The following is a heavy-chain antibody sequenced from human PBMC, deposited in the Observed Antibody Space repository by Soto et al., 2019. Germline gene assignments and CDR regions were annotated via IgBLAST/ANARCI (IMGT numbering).Heavy chain of an antibody. CDR1: GFTFSSIW. CDR3: VKDMDV. Sequence: EVHLVESGGGLVEPGGSLRLSCAASGFTFSSIWMNWVRQAPGKGLEWVGRIQGKSEGGTTDYAAPVKGRFRISRDDSKNTLYLQMNSLKTEDTAVYYCVKDMDVWGQGTTVTVSS. J-gene: IGHJ6*02. V-gene: IGHV3-15*07. CDR2: IQGKSEGGTT.